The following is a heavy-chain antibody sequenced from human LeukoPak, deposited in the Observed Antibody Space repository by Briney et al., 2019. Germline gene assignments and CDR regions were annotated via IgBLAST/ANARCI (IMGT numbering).Heavy chain of an antibody. CDR1: VFIFSSYC. D-gene: IGHD6-6*01. V-gene: IGHV3-33*01. J-gene: IGHJ6*02. CDR3: ARDGEQLVLINYYYYGMDV. CDR2: MWSDGSSK. Sequence: GGSVRLSCAASVFIFSSYCMHWVRHAPRKGLEWVVAMWSDGSSKYYADSVKGRFTISRDNSKNTLYLQMNSLRAEDTAVYYCARDGEQLVLINYYYYGMDVWGQGTTVTVSS.